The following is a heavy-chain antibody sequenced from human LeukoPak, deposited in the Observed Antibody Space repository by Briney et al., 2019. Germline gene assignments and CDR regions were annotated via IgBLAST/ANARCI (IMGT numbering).Heavy chain of an antibody. V-gene: IGHV3-23*01. CDR3: AKMKGWRLYDYCMDV. Sequence: GGSLRLSCVASGFAFSSFAMSWVCQAPGKGLEWVSGLTGSGSTYHADSVKGRFTISRDNSKNTLSLQMNSLRAEDTAVYYCAKMKGWRLYDYCMDVWGRGTTVTVSS. D-gene: IGHD2-15*01. CDR1: GFAFSSFA. CDR2: LTGSGST. J-gene: IGHJ6*03.